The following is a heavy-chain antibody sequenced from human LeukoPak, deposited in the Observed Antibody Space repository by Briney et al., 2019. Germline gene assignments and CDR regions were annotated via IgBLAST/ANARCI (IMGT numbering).Heavy chain of an antibody. J-gene: IGHJ4*02. Sequence: SETLSLTCTVSGYSISGGYYWGWIRQPPGKGLEWIGSIYYSGSTYYNPSLKSRVTISVDTSKNQFSLKLSSVTAADTAVYYCARGDGYNPRHRGHFDYWGQGTLVTVSS. V-gene: IGHV4-38-2*02. D-gene: IGHD5-24*01. CDR2: IYYSGST. CDR3: ARGDGYNPRHRGHFDY. CDR1: GYSISGGYY.